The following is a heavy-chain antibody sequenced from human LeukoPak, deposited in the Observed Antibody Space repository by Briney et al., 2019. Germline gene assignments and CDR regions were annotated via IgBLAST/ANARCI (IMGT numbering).Heavy chain of an antibody. D-gene: IGHD3-3*01. J-gene: IGHJ4*02. CDR1: GFTFSSYA. CDR2: ISGSGGST. Sequence: QPGGSLRLSCAASGFTFSSYAMSWVRQAPGKGLKWVSAISGSGGSTYYADSVKGRFTISRDNSKNTLYLQMNSLRAEDTAVYYCAKAGHHDFWSPADYWGQGTLVTVSS. CDR3: AKAGHHDFWSPADY. V-gene: IGHV3-23*01.